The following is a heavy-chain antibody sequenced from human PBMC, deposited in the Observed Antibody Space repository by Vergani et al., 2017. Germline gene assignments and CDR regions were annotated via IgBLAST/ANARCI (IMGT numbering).Heavy chain of an antibody. CDR3: ARDRPIAASFDY. V-gene: IGHV3-33*01. D-gene: IGHD6-6*01. J-gene: IGHJ4*02. CDR1: GFTFSSYG. CDR2: IWYDGSNK. Sequence: QVQLVESGGGVVKPGRSLRLSCAASGFTFSSYGMHWVRQAPGKGLEWVAVIWYDGSNKYYADSVKGRFTISRDNSKNTLYLQMNSLRAEDTAVYYCARDRPIAASFDYWGQGTLVTVSS.